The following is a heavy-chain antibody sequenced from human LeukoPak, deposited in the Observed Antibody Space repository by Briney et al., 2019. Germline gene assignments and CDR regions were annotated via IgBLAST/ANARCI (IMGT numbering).Heavy chain of an antibody. V-gene: IGHV3-74*01. D-gene: IGHD6-19*01. Sequence: PGGSLRLSCAASGFTYSNYWMHWVRQTPGKGLVWVSRINSDASSTSYADSVKGRFTISRDRAKNTPYLQMNSLRAEDTAVYYCANPRGWLVEYWGQGTLVTVSS. CDR2: INSDASST. CDR1: GFTYSNYW. CDR3: ANPRGWLVEY. J-gene: IGHJ4*02.